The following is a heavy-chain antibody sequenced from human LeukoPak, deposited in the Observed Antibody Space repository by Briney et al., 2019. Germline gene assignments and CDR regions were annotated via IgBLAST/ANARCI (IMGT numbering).Heavy chain of an antibody. Sequence: PGGSLRLSCAAPGFTFSSYSMNWVRQAPGKGLEWVSSISSSSSYIYYADSVKGRFTISRDNAKNSLYLQMNSLRAEDTAVYYCARAGTTVTPFDYWGQGTLVTVSS. V-gene: IGHV3-21*01. D-gene: IGHD4-11*01. CDR3: ARAGTTVTPFDY. CDR2: ISSSSSYI. J-gene: IGHJ4*02. CDR1: GFTFSSYS.